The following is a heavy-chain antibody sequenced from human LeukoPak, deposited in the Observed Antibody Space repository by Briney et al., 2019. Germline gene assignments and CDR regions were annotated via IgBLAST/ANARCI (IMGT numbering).Heavy chain of an antibody. D-gene: IGHD6-6*01. CDR3: ARASRKYSSSSTFDY. J-gene: IGHJ4*02. CDR1: GFTSSDYY. CDR2: ISSSGSTI. Sequence: GGSLRLSCAASGFTSSDYYMSWIRQAPGKGLEWVSYISSSGSTIYYADSVKGRFTISRDNAKNSLYLQMNSLRAEDTAVYYCARASRKYSSSSTFDYWGQGTLVTVSS. V-gene: IGHV3-11*04.